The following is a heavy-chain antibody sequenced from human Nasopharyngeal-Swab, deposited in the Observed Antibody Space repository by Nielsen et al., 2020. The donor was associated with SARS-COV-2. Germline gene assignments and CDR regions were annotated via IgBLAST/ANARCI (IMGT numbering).Heavy chain of an antibody. J-gene: IGHJ5*02. Sequence: SQTLSLPCAVYGGSFSGYYWSWIRQPPGKGLEWIGEINHSGSTNYNPSLKSRVTISVDTSKKQFSLKLSSVTAADTAVYYCARGSIMITFGGVIVEAINWFDPWGQGTLVTVSS. CDR1: GGSFSGYY. V-gene: IGHV4-34*01. CDR3: ARGSIMITFGGVIVEAINWFDP. D-gene: IGHD3-16*02. CDR2: INHSGST.